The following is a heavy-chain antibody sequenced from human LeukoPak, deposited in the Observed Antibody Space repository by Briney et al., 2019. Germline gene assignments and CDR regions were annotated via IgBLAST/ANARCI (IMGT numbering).Heavy chain of an antibody. D-gene: IGHD3-22*01. Sequence: SETLSFTCTVSGGSISSYYWSWIRQPPGKGLEWIGYIYYSGSTNYNPSLKSRVTISVDTSKNQFSLKLSSVTAADTAVYYCKGSSGYSYYYYMDVWGIGTTVTVSS. CDR2: IYYSGST. CDR3: KGSSGYSYYYYMDV. V-gene: IGHV4-59*12. CDR1: GGSISSYY. J-gene: IGHJ6*03.